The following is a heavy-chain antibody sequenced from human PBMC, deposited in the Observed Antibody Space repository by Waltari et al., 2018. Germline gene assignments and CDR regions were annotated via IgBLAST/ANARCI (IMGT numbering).Heavy chain of an antibody. CDR3: ARDERVNRGYQLPHYYYYGMDV. CDR2: ISAYNGNT. D-gene: IGHD2-2*01. J-gene: IGHJ6*02. CDR1: GYTFTSYG. Sequence: QVQLVQSGAEVKKPGASVKVSCKASGYTFTSYGISWVRQAPGQGLEWMGWISAYNGNTNYAQKLQGRVTMTTDTSTSTAYMELRSLRSDDTAVYYCARDERVNRGYQLPHYYYYGMDVWGQGTTVTVSS. V-gene: IGHV1-18*01.